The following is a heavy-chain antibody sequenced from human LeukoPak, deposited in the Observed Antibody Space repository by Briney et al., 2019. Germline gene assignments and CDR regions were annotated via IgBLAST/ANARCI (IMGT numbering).Heavy chain of an antibody. J-gene: IGHJ3*02. V-gene: IGHV4-59*08. CDR1: GGSISSYY. CDR3: ASHPYYYDSSGYYPLAFDI. CDR2: TYYSGST. Sequence: SETLSLTCTVSGGSISSYYWSWIRQPPGKGLEWIGYTYYSGSTNYNPSLKSRVTISVDTSKNQFSLKLSSVTAADTAVYYCASHPYYYDSSGYYPLAFDIWGQGTMVTVSS. D-gene: IGHD3-22*01.